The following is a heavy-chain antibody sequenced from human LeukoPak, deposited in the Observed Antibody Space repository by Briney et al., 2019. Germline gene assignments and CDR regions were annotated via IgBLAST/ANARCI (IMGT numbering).Heavy chain of an antibody. V-gene: IGHV1-18*01. J-gene: IGHJ4*02. CDR3: ARVAGVSYNYFDS. Sequence: ASVNVSCKASGYTFITYGITWVRQAPGQGLEWMGRITPYNGDTNYAQNLQDRVTMTTDTPTSTAYMELRSLRSDDTAVYFCARVAGVSYNYFDSWGQGTLVTVSS. CDR1: GYTFITYG. D-gene: IGHD1-26*01. CDR2: ITPYNGDT.